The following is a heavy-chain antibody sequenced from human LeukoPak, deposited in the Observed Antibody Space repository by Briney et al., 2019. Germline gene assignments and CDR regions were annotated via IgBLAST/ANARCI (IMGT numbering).Heavy chain of an antibody. CDR3: ARDRYSSDWQFFDY. V-gene: IGHV3-7*01. CDR1: GFSFNTYW. Sequence: PGGSLRLSCAASGFSFNTYWMSWVRQAPGEGLEWVANIKQDGSEEDYVDSVKGRFTISGDNAENSLYLQMNSLRAEDTAVYYCARDRYSSDWQFFDYWGQGTLVTVSS. J-gene: IGHJ4*02. D-gene: IGHD6-19*01. CDR2: IKQDGSEE.